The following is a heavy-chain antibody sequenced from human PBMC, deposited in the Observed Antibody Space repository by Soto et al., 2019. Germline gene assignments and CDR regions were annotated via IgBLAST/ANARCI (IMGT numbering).Heavy chain of an antibody. Sequence: SETLSLTCTVSGGSISSYYWSWIRQPAGKGLEWIGRIYTSGSTNYNPSLKSRVTMSVDTSKNQFSLKLSSVTAADTAVYYCARGPDRGAIYYYYGTDVWGQGTTVTVSS. CDR1: GGSISSYY. CDR2: IYTSGST. J-gene: IGHJ6*02. CDR3: ARGPDRGAIYYYYGTDV. V-gene: IGHV4-4*07. D-gene: IGHD3-10*01.